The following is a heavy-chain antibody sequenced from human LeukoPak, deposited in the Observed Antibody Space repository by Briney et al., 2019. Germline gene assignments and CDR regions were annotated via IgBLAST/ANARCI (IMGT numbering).Heavy chain of an antibody. J-gene: IGHJ4*02. V-gene: IGHV3-53*01. D-gene: IGHD6-13*01. CDR1: GFAFRSYA. CDR2: IYSGGST. CDR3: ARDRRGYSSSWYFDY. Sequence: PGGSLRLSCAASGFAFRSYAMSWVRQGPGKGLEWVSVIYSGGSTYYADSVKGRFTISRDNSKNTLYLQMNSLRAEDTAVYYCARDRRGYSSSWYFDYWGQGTLVTVSS.